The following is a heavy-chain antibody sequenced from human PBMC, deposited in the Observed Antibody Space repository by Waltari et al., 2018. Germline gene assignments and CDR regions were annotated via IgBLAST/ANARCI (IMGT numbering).Heavy chain of an antibody. CDR3: ARDVRFRDHAFDI. CDR1: GFTFSSYG. V-gene: IGHV3-30*02. J-gene: IGHJ3*02. CDR2: IRYDGSNK. Sequence: QVQLVESGGGVVQPGGSLRLSCAASGFTFSSYGMHWVRQAPGKGLEWVAFIRYDGSNKYYADSVKGRFTISRDNSKNTLYLQMNSLRAEDTAVYYCARDVRFRDHAFDIWGQGTMVTVSS. D-gene: IGHD3-10*01.